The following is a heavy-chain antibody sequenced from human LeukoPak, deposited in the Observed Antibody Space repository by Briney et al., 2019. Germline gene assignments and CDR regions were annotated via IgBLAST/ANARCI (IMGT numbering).Heavy chain of an antibody. CDR2: ISSSSSYI. CDR3: ARGLEYCSSTSCYMYY. CDR1: GFTFSSYS. J-gene: IGHJ4*02. D-gene: IGHD2-2*02. Sequence: GGSLRLSCAASGFTFSSYSMNWVRQAPGKGLEWVSSISSSSSYIYYADSVKGRFTISRDNAKNSLYLQMNSLRAEDTAVYYCARGLEYCSSTSCYMYYWGQGTLVTVSS. V-gene: IGHV3-21*01.